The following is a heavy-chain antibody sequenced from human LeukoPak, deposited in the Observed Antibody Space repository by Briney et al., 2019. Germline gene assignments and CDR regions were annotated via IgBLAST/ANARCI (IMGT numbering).Heavy chain of an antibody. CDR3: ARDRGYSYAQIYYFDY. Sequence: ASVKVSCKASGYSFTSYFMHWVRQAPGQGLEWMGIINPSAGGIDYAQKFQGRITMTTDTSTSTAYMELRSLRSDDTAVYYCARDRGYSYAQIYYFDYWGQGTLVTVSS. V-gene: IGHV1-46*01. J-gene: IGHJ4*02. CDR2: INPSAGGI. CDR1: GYSFTSYF. D-gene: IGHD5-18*01.